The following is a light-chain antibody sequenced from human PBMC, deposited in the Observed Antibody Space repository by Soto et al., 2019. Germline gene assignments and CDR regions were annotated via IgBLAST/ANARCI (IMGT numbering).Light chain of an antibody. CDR1: QSVLYSSNNKNY. CDR3: QQYYSPWT. J-gene: IGKJ1*01. CDR2: WAS. Sequence: DIVMTQSPDSLAVSLGERATINCKSSQSVLYSSNNKNYLAWYQQKSGQPPKLLIYWASTRESGVPDRFSGSGSGTDFTLTISSLQAEDLAVYYCQQYYSPWTFGQGTKVEIK. V-gene: IGKV4-1*01.